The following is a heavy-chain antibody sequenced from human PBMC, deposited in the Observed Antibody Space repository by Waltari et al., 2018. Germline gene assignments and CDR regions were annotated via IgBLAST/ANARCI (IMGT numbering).Heavy chain of an antibody. D-gene: IGHD3-3*01. Sequence: EVQLVESGGGLVQPGGSLRLSCAASGFTFSSSAMSWVRQAPGKGLEWGSAISGGGGSTDYADAVKGRFTISRDNSKNTLYLQMNSLRAEDTAVYYCAIRYDPYYFDYWGQGTLVTVSS. J-gene: IGHJ4*02. CDR3: AIRYDPYYFDY. CDR1: GFTFSSSA. V-gene: IGHV3-23*04. CDR2: ISGGGGST.